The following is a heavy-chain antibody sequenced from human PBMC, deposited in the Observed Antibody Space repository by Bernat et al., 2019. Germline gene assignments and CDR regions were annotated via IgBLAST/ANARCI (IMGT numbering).Heavy chain of an antibody. D-gene: IGHD4-17*01. CDR1: GYPFTGYY. J-gene: IGHJ3*02. Sequence: QVQLVQSGAEVKKPGASVKVSCKASGYPFTGYYMHWVRQAPGQGLEWMGWINPNSGGTNYAQKFQGWVTMNRDTSISTADMERSRLRSDDTAVYYWGRETGHVDDGDPDAFDIGGKGKRVTVSS. CDR2: INPNSGGT. CDR3: GRETGHVDDGDPDAFDI. V-gene: IGHV1-2*04.